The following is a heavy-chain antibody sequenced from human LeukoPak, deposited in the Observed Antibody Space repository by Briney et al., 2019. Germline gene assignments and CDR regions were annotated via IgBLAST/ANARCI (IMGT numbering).Heavy chain of an antibody. CDR3: ARGVAAAEGTWFDP. D-gene: IGHD6-13*01. V-gene: IGHV1-3*01. CDR2: INAGNGNT. CDR1: GYTFTSYA. Sequence: ASVKVSCKASGYTFTSYAMHWVRQAPGQRLEWMGWINAGNGNTKYSQKFQGRVTITRDTSASTAYMELSSLRSEDTAVYYCARGVAAAEGTWFDPWGQGTLVTVSS. J-gene: IGHJ5*02.